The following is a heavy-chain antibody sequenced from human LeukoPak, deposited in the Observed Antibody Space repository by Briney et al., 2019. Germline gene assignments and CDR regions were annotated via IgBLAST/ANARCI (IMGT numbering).Heavy chain of an antibody. CDR1: GFTFSSYG. CDR2: IWYDGSHK. D-gene: IGHD3-22*01. Sequence: PGRSLRLSCAASGFTFSSYGMHWVRQAPGKGLEWVAVIWYDGSHKYYADSVKGRFTISRDTSKNTLYLQMNSLTAEDTAIYYCARGRGYYYDSSALGAFHIWGQGTMVTVSS. CDR3: ARGRGYYYDSSALGAFHI. J-gene: IGHJ3*02. V-gene: IGHV3-33*01.